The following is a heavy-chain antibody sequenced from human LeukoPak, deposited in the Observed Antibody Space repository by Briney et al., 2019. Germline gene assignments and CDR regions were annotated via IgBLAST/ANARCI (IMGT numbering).Heavy chain of an antibody. Sequence: SQTLSLTCTVSGGSISSGDYYWSWIRQPPGKGLEWIGYIYYSGSTYYNPSLKSRVTISVDTSKNQFSLKLSSVTAADTAVYYCARNLGAVLRFLEWLSPNDAFDIWGQGTMVTVSS. CDR3: ARNLGAVLRFLEWLSPNDAFDI. CDR1: GGSISSGDYY. J-gene: IGHJ3*02. D-gene: IGHD3-3*01. V-gene: IGHV4-30-4*01. CDR2: IYYSGST.